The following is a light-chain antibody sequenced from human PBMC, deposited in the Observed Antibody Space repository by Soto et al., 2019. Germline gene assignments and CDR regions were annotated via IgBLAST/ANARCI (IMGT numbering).Light chain of an antibody. CDR2: GAS. J-gene: IGKJ2*01. CDR3: QQYNNWPHLGLT. CDR1: QSVSSN. Sequence: EIVMTQSPATLSVSPGERATLSCRASQSVSSNLAWYQQKPGQAPRLLIYGASTRATGIPARFSGSGSGTEFTLTISSLQSEDFAVYYCQQYNNWPHLGLTFGQGTKLEIK. V-gene: IGKV3-15*01.